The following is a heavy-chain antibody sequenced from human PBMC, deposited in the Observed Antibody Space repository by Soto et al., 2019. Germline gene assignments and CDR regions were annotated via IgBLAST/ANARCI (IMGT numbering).Heavy chain of an antibody. J-gene: IGHJ6*02. CDR1: GGSISSSSYY. V-gene: IGHV4-39*01. CDR3: ARGNYGSGKVYYYYGMDV. Sequence: QLQLQESGPGLVKPSETLSLTCTVSGGSISSSSYYWGWIRQPPGKGLEWIGSIYYSGSTYYNPSLKSRVTISVDTCKHQYSRELSSVTAADAAVYYCARGNYGSGKVYYYYGMDVWGQGTAVTVSS. D-gene: IGHD3-10*01. CDR2: IYYSGST.